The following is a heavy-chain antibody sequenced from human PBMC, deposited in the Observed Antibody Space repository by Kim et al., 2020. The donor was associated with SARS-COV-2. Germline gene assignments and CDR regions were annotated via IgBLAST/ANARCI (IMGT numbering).Heavy chain of an antibody. Sequence: KGRFTISRDNSKNTLYLQMNSLRVEDTALYYCARNNILTGYYSRNRYGMDVWGQGTTVTVSS. CDR3: ARNNILTGYYSRNRYGMDV. V-gene: IGHV3-23*01. J-gene: IGHJ6*02. D-gene: IGHD3-9*01.